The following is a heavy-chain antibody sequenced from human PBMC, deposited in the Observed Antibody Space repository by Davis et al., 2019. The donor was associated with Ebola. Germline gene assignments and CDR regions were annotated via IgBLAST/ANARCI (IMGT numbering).Heavy chain of an antibody. V-gene: IGHV1-18*01. CDR1: GGTFNNFA. D-gene: IGHD4-17*01. CDR3: ARGDYGDYVIDYYGMDV. CDR2: ISAYNGNT. Sequence: AASVKVSCKASGGTFNNFAISWVRQAPGQGLEWMGWISAYNGNTNYAQKLQGRVTMTTDTSTSTAYMELRSLRSDDTAVYYCARGDYGDYVIDYYGMDVWGQGTTVTVSS. J-gene: IGHJ6*02.